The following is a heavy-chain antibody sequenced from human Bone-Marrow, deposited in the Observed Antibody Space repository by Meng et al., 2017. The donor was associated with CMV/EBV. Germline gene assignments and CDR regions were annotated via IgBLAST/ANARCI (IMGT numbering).Heavy chain of an antibody. J-gene: IGHJ6*02. Sequence: SETLSLTCTVPGGSISSSSYYWGWIRQPPGKGLEWIGSIYYSGSTYYNPSLKSRVTISVDTSKNQFSLKLSSVTAADTAVYYCAGSRVGALYYYYYGMDVWGQGTTVTVSS. CDR3: AGSRVGALYYYYYGMDV. V-gene: IGHV4-39*01. CDR2: IYYSGST. CDR1: GGSISSSSYY. D-gene: IGHD1-26*01.